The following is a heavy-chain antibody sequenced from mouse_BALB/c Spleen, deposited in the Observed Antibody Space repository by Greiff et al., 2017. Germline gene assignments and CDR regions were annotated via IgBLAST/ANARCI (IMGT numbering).Heavy chain of an antibody. J-gene: IGHJ4*01. D-gene: IGHD2-1*01. CDR1: GYTFTSYV. Sequence: VQLQQSGPELVKPGASVKMSCKASGYTFTSYVMHWVKQKPGPGLEWIGYINPYNDGTKYNEKFKGKATLTSDKSSSTAYMELSSLTSEDSAVYYCARSGGNYIYYAMDYWGQGTSVTVSS. CDR3: ARSGGNYIYYAMDY. CDR2: INPYNDGT. V-gene: IGHV1-14*01.